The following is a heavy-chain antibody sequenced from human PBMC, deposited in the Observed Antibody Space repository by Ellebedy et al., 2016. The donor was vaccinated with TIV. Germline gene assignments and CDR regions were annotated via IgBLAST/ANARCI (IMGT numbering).Heavy chain of an antibody. V-gene: IGHV1-69*13. CDR3: ARGSPHSKDYDTSGYPYFFDF. J-gene: IGHJ4*02. Sequence: ASVKVSCXVSGDTFNTYAINWVRQAPGQGLEWMGGIIPLFGIPNDAQKFQGRVTITADESTSTAFMELSRLRSDDTAVYYCARGSPHSKDYDTSGYPYFFDFWGQGTLVTVPS. CDR1: GDTFNTYA. D-gene: IGHD3-22*01. CDR2: IIPLFGIP.